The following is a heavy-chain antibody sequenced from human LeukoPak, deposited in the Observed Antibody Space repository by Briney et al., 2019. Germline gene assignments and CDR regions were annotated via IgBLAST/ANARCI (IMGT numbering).Heavy chain of an antibody. V-gene: IGHV4-34*01. D-gene: IGHD3-22*01. Sequence: PSETLSLTCAVYGGSFSGYYWSWIRQPPGEGVVWIGEINHSGSTNYNPSLKSRVTISVDTSKNQFSLKLSSVTAADTAVYYCARRDINYYDSSGYPYWGQGTLVTVSS. CDR2: INHSGST. CDR1: GGSFSGYY. J-gene: IGHJ4*02. CDR3: ARRDINYYDSSGYPY.